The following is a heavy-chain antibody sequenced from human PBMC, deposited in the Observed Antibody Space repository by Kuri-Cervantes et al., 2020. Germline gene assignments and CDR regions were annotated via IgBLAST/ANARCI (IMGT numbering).Heavy chain of an antibody. CDR3: ARDPRPSGIAARPYFDY. Sequence: SETLSLTSTVSGYSITSGFLWGWIRQTPGKGLEWIGNVYHSGRTHYNPSLKSRVTISVDTSNNQFSLKMSSVTAADTAVYYCARDPRPSGIAARPYFDYWGQGTLVTVSS. J-gene: IGHJ4*02. CDR2: VYHSGRT. V-gene: IGHV4-38-2*02. D-gene: IGHD6-6*01. CDR1: GYSITSGFL.